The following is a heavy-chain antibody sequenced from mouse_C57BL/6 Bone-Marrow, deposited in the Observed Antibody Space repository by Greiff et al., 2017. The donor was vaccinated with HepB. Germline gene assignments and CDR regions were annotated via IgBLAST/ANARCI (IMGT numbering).Heavy chain of an antibody. CDR1: GFTFSSYA. Sequence: EVHLVESGGGLVKPGGSLKLSCAASGFTFSSYAMSWVRQTPEKRLEWVATISDGGGYTYYPDNVKGRFTISRDNAKNNLYLQMSHLKSEDTAMYYCARSMIYGSSYGYAMDYWGQGTSVTVSS. CDR2: ISDGGGYT. D-gene: IGHD1-1*01. J-gene: IGHJ4*01. CDR3: ARSMIYGSSYGYAMDY. V-gene: IGHV5-4*01.